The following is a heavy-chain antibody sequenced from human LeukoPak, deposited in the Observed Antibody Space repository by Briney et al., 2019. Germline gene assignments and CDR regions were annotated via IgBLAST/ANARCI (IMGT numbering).Heavy chain of an antibody. CDR3: ARDQAGYYDSSGYDY. D-gene: IGHD3-22*01. CDR2: MNPNSGNT. V-gene: IGHV1-8*01. J-gene: IGHJ4*02. CDR1: GYTFTSYD. Sequence: GASAKVSCKASGYTFTSYDINWVRQATGQGLEWMGWMNPNSGNTGYAQKFQGRATMTRNTSISTAYMELSSLRSEDTAVYYCARDQAGYYDSSGYDYWGQGTLVTVSS.